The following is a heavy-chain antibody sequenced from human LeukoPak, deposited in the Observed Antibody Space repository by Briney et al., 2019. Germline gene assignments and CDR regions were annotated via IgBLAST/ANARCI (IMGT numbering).Heavy chain of an antibody. D-gene: IGHD1-26*01. Sequence: SETLSLTCTVSGVSVSSGSYYWSWIRQPPGKGLEWIGYIYYSGSTNYNPSLKSRVTISVDTSKNQFSLKLSSVTAADTAVYYCAFSGAKVSSYYYGMDVWGQGTTVTVSS. CDR3: AFSGAKVSSYYYGMDV. CDR2: IYYSGST. CDR1: GVSVSSGSYY. J-gene: IGHJ6*02. V-gene: IGHV4-61*01.